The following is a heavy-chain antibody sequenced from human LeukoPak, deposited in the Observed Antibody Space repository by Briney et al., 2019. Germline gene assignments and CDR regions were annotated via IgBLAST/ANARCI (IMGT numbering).Heavy chain of an antibody. CDR3: ARHREELTSFDY. D-gene: IGHD1-26*01. V-gene: IGHV4-59*01. CDR1: GVSISNYY. Sequence: PSETLSLTCTVSGVSISNYYWGWGRQPPGRGLEWVGSIYYSGSTNYNPSLKSRVTISLDTSKNQFSLKLTSVTAADTAVYYCARHREELTSFDYWGQGTLVTVSS. J-gene: IGHJ4*02. CDR2: IYYSGST.